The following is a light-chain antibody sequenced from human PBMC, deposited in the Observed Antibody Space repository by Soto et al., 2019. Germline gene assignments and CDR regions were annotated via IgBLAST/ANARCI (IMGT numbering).Light chain of an antibody. V-gene: IGKV3-20*01. CDR2: GAS. J-gene: IGKJ2*01. Sequence: EIVLTQSPGTLSLSPGERATLSCRASQSVSSSYLAWYQHKPGQAPRLLIYGASSRATGIPDRFSGSGSGTHSTLTITRLEPEAFAVYYCPQYGSSPHTFGQGTKLELK. CDR3: PQYGSSPHT. CDR1: QSVSSSY.